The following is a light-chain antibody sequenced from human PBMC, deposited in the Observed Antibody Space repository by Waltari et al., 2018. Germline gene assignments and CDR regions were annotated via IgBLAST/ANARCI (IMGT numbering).Light chain of an antibody. CDR2: DVS. Sequence: QSALTQPASVSGSPGQSITIPCTGTSSDVGGYKSVSWYQQHPGKAPKLMIYDVSNRPSGVSNRFSGSKSGNTASLTISGLQAEDEADYYCSSYTTSNTLVFGTGTNVIVL. V-gene: IGLV2-14*03. J-gene: IGLJ1*01. CDR3: SSYTTSNTLV. CDR1: SSDVGGYKS.